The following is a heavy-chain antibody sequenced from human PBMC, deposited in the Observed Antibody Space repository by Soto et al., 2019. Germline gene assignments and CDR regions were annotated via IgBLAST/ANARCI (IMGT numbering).Heavy chain of an antibody. V-gene: IGHV4-59*01. D-gene: IGHD2-15*01. Sequence: SETLSLTCSVSGVSISSYFWSWIRQPPGSGLEWIGYTYHRGSTNYSPSLKSRVAISLDTSENQFSLRVSSVTAADTAVYYCARIGGYHGSLHYWGQGTPVTVSS. CDR3: ARIGGYHGSLHY. J-gene: IGHJ4*02. CDR2: TYHRGST. CDR1: GVSISSYF.